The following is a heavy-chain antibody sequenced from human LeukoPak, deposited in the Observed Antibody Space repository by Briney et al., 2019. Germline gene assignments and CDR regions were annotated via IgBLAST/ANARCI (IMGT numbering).Heavy chain of an antibody. CDR1: GGTFSSYA. Sequence: SVKVPCKASGGTFSSYAISWVRQAPGQGLEWMGGIIPIFGTANYAQKFQGRVTITADESTSTAYMELSSLRSEDTAVYYCARESRYSSSWYWFDPWGQGTLVTVSS. CDR2: IIPIFGTA. J-gene: IGHJ5*02. D-gene: IGHD6-13*01. CDR3: ARESRYSSSWYWFDP. V-gene: IGHV1-69*01.